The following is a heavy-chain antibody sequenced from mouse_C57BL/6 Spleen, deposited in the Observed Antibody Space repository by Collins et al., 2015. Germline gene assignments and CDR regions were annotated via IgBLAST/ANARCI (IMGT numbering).Heavy chain of an antibody. J-gene: IGHJ3*01. CDR2: INPYNGGT. V-gene: IGHV1-18*01. Sequence: EVQLQQSGPELVKPGASVKISCKTPGYTFTEYTTHWVKQSHGKSLEWIGGINPYNGGTTYNQKFKGKASLTVEKSSSTAHMELRSLTSEDSAVYFCARKDDNYGGFAYWGQGTLVAVSA. CDR1: GYTFTEYT. CDR3: ARKDDNYGGFAY. D-gene: IGHD2-1*01.